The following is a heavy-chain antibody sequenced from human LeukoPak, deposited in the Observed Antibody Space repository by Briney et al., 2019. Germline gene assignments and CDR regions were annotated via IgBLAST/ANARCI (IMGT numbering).Heavy chain of an antibody. V-gene: IGHV3-21*01. CDR3: ARVYSANGYGSGYYDY. J-gene: IGHJ4*02. D-gene: IGHD3-10*01. CDR1: GFSFSTYD. Sequence: GGSLRLSCVASGFSFSTYDMNWVRQAPGKGLEWVSAITSTSNHINYADSVKGRFTISRDSANNSLYLQMNSLRAEDTAVYYCARVYSANGYGSGYYDYWGQGALVTVSS. CDR2: ITSTSNHI.